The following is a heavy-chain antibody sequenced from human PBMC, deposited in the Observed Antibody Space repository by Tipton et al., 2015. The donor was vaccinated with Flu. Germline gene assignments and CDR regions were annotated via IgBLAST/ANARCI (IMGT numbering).Heavy chain of an antibody. Sequence: TLSLTCSVSGYPIASDYLWGWIRQSPGKGLEWIGNLHHTGNTYYNPSLRSRVTITVDTSKNQFSLRLTSMTAADTALYYCARRDYSSYVSDPKTWFDPWGQGTLVTVSS. J-gene: IGHJ5*02. CDR2: LHHTGNT. CDR1: GYPIASDYL. V-gene: IGHV4-38-2*01. CDR3: ARRDYSSYVSDPKTWFDP. D-gene: IGHD4-11*01.